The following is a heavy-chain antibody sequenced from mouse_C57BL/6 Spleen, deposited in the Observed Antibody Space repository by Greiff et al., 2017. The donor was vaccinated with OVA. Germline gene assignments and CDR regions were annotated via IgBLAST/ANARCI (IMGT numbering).Heavy chain of an antibody. CDR3: ARSGYYGSSIYWYFDV. CDR2: INPGSGGT. CDR1: GYAFTNYL. V-gene: IGHV1-54*01. J-gene: IGHJ1*03. D-gene: IGHD1-1*01. Sequence: QVQLQQSGAELVRPGTSVKVSCKASGYAFTNYLIEWVKQRPGQGLEWIGVINPGSGGTNYNEKFKGKATLTADKSSSPAYMQLSSLTSEDSAVYFCARSGYYGSSIYWYFDVWGTGTTVTVSS.